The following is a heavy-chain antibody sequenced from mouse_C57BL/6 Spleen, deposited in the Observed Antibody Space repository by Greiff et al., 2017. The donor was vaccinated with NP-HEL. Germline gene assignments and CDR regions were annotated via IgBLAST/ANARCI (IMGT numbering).Heavy chain of an antibody. CDR2: ISYDGSN. CDR3: AREGWSYAMDY. CDR1: GYSITSGYY. Sequence: ESGPGLVKPSQSLSLTCSVTGYSITSGYYWNWIRQFPGNKLEWMGYISYDGSNNYNPSLKNRISITRDTSKNQFFLKLNSVTTEDTATYYCAREGWSYAMDYWGQGTSVTVSS. J-gene: IGHJ4*01. D-gene: IGHD3-2*02. V-gene: IGHV3-6*01.